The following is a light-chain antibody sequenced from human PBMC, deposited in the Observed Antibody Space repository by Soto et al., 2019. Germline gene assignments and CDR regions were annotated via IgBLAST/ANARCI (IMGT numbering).Light chain of an antibody. J-gene: IGLJ1*01. Sequence: QSALTQPGSVSGSPGQSVTISCTGTSSDVGGYNYVSWYQQHPGKAPKLMIYDVSKRPSGVPDRFSGSKSGSTASLTISGDQDADESDYSYSFSAGIYVFGSGTKLTVL. V-gene: IGLV2-11*01. CDR2: DVS. CDR1: SSDVGGYNY. CDR3: SFSAGIYV.